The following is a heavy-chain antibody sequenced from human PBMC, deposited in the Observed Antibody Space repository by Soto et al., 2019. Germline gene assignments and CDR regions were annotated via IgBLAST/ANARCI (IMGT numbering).Heavy chain of an antibody. CDR2: IIPIFGTA. V-gene: IGHV1-69*01. CDR1: GGTFSSYA. D-gene: IGHD6-19*01. Sequence: QVQLVQSGAEVKKPGSSVKVSCMASGGTFSSYAISWVRQAPGQGLEWMGGIIPIFGTANYAQKFQGRVTITADESTSTGYMELSSLRSEDTAVYYCARDPELAVAGVYGMDVWGQGTTVTVSS. CDR3: ARDPELAVAGVYGMDV. J-gene: IGHJ6*02.